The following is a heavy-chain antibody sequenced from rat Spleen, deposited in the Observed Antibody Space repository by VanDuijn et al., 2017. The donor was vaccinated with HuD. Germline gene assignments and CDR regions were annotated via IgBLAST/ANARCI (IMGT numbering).Heavy chain of an antibody. Sequence: EVQLVESGGGLVQPGRSQKLSCVVSGFTFSRSAMAWVRQAPTKGLEWVATISYDGSSTYYRDSVKGRFTISRDNAQNTLYLQMNSLRSEDTATYYCTRREGGGEGFAYWGQGTLVTVSS. D-gene: IGHD1-11*01. CDR2: ISYDGSST. CDR1: GFTFSRSA. CDR3: TRREGGGEGFAY. J-gene: IGHJ3*01. V-gene: IGHV5-29*01.